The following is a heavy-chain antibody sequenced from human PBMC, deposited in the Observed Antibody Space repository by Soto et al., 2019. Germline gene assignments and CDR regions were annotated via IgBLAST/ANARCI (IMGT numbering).Heavy chain of an antibody. J-gene: IGHJ5*02. V-gene: IGHV4-61*01. CDR2: IYYSGST. Sequence: PSETLSLTCTVSGGSVSSGSYYWSWIRQPPGKGLEWIGYIYYSGSTNYNPSLKSRVTISVDTSKNQFSLKLSSVTAADTAVYYCARDGSEWGYGSGNWGWFDPWGQGTLVTVSS. CDR1: GGSVSSGSYY. D-gene: IGHD3-10*01. CDR3: ARDGSEWGYGSGNWGWFDP.